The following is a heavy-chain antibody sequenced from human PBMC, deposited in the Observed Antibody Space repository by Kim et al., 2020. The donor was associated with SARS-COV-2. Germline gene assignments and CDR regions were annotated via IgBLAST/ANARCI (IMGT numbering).Heavy chain of an antibody. Sequence: TANYAQKFQGRVTITADESTSTAYMELSSLRSEDTAMYYCARDSSIHPLDYWGQGTLVTVSS. D-gene: IGHD2-2*02. CDR2: TA. V-gene: IGHV1-69*01. J-gene: IGHJ4*02. CDR3: ARDSSIHPLDY.